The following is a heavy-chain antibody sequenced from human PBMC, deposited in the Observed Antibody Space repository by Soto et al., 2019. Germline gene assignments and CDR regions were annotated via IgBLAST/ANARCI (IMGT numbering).Heavy chain of an antibody. CDR1: GFTFRTYA. J-gene: IGHJ6*02. V-gene: IGHV3-23*01. CDR2: INSDSSNT. Sequence: SLRLSCAASGFTFRTYAMGWVRQAPGKGLDWVSCINSDSSNTHYADSVKGRFTIARDNSKNTLYLQMNSLRVEDTAVYYCAKFLTSAAYYYGMDVWGLGTTVTVSS. CDR3: AKFLTSAAYYYGMDV.